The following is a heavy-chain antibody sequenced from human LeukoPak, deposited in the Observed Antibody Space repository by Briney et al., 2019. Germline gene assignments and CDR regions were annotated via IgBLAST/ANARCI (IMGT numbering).Heavy chain of an antibody. CDR3: AELGITMIGGV. D-gene: IGHD3-10*02. J-gene: IGHJ6*04. V-gene: IGHV3-48*03. CDR2: ISSSGSTI. Sequence: GSLRLSRAASGFPFSSYEMNWVRQAPGKGLEWVSYISSSGSTIYYADSVKGRFTISRDNAKNSLYLQMNSLRAEDTAVYYCAELGITMIGGVWGKGTTVTISS. CDR1: GFPFSSYE.